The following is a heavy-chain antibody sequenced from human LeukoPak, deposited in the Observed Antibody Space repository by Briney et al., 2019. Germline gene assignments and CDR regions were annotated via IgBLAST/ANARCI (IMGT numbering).Heavy chain of an antibody. J-gene: IGHJ5*02. V-gene: IGHV1-2*02. Sequence: ASVKVSCKASGYTFTGYYMHWVRQAPGQGLEWMGWINPNSGGTNYAKKFQGRVTMTRDTSISTAYMELSRLRSDDTAVYYCAREEVANCCGHCGKNWFDPWGQGTLVTVSS. D-gene: IGHD2-21*02. CDR3: AREEVANCCGHCGKNWFDP. CDR1: GYTFTGYY. CDR2: INPNSGGT.